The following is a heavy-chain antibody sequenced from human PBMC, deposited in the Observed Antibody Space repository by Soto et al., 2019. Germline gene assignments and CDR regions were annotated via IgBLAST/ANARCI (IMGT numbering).Heavy chain of an antibody. CDR3: ARRCSGGSCYPGDDY. Sequence: QLQLQESGPGLVKPSETLSLTCTVSGGSISSSSYYWGWIRQPPGKGLEWIGSIYYSGSTYYNPSLKSRATLXXDXSXXQFSLKLSSVTAADTAVYYCARRCSGGSCYPGDDYWGQGTLVTVSS. V-gene: IGHV4-39*01. D-gene: IGHD2-15*01. J-gene: IGHJ4*02. CDR2: IYYSGST. CDR1: GGSISSSSYY.